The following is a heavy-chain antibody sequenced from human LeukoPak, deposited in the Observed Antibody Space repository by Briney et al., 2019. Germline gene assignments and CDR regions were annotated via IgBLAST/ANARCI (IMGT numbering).Heavy chain of an antibody. CDR2: IWYDGSNK. V-gene: IGHV3-33*01. J-gene: IGHJ4*02. CDR3: AASRRGYSYDYFDY. Sequence: GGSLRLSCAASGFTFSSYGMHWVRQAPGKGLEWVAVIWYDGSNKYYADSVKGRFTISRDNSKNTLYLQMNSLRAEDTAVYYCAASRRGYSYDYFDYWGRGTLVTVSS. CDR1: GFTFSSYG. D-gene: IGHD5-18*01.